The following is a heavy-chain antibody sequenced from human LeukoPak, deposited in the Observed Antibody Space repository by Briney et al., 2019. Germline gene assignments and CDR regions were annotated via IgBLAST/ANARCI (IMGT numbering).Heavy chain of an antibody. D-gene: IGHD6-13*01. CDR1: RFAVSSDW. Sequence: PRGCPRLFCGATRFAVSSDWMTCGRQGPRKGLEKVANIKQDGSEKYYVDSVKGRFTISRDNAKNSLYLQMNSLRAEDSAVYYCARDSSSSWFGPFDPWGQGTLVTVSS. V-gene: IGHV3-7*04. J-gene: IGHJ5*02. CDR2: IKQDGSEK. CDR3: ARDSSSSWFGPFDP.